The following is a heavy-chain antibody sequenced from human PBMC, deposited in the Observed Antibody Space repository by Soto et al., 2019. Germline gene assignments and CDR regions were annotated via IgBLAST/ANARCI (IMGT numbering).Heavy chain of an antibody. CDR3: ARVTPGNNLYYFSGLDF. V-gene: IGHV3-30-3*01. D-gene: IGHD1-1*01. CDR2: ISYEGSNT. CDR1: GFTFDTYG. J-gene: IGHJ6*02. Sequence: GGSLRLSCVSSGFTFDTYGIHCFRQAPGNGLHWVALISYEGSNTYYADSVRGRFTISRDNSKNALYLQMSTLRPEDTGVYYCARVTPGNNLYYFSGLDFWGQGTSVTVSS.